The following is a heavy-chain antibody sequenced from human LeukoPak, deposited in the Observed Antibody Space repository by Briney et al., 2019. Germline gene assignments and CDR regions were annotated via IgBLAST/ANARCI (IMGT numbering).Heavy chain of an antibody. D-gene: IGHD2-15*01. CDR2: IKQDGSEK. CDR1: GFTFSSYW. J-gene: IGHJ3*02. Sequence: GGSLRLSCAASGFTFSSYWMSWVRQAPGKGLEWVANIKQDGSEKYYVDSVKGRFTISRDNSKNSLYLQMNSLRGEDTAVYYCARAPAHDFIRADDAFDIWGQGTMVTVSS. V-gene: IGHV3-7*01. CDR3: ARAPAHDFIRADDAFDI.